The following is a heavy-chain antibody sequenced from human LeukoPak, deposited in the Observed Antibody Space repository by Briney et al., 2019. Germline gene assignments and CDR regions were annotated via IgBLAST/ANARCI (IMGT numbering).Heavy chain of an antibody. Sequence: GGSLRLSCAASGFTFSSYSMNWVRQAPGKGLEWDSSISSSSSYIYYADSVKGRFTISRDNAKNSLYLQMNSLRAEDTAVYYCARGHVAVAGPYWGQGTLVTVSS. J-gene: IGHJ4*02. CDR2: ISSSSSYI. V-gene: IGHV3-21*01. D-gene: IGHD6-19*01. CDR1: GFTFSSYS. CDR3: ARGHVAVAGPY.